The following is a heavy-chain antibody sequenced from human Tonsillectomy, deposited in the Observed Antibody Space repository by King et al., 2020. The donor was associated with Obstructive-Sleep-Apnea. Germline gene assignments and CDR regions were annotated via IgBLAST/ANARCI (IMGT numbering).Heavy chain of an antibody. CDR3: AISAMIVVVKEADY. J-gene: IGHJ4*02. D-gene: IGHD3-22*01. V-gene: IGHV3-7*03. CDR2: IKQDGSGK. Sequence: QLVQSGGGLVQPGGSLRLSCAASGFTFSSYWMSWVRQAPGKGLEWVANIKQDGSGKYYVDSGKGRFTISRDNAKNSLYLHMNSLRAEDQAVYYCAISAMIVVVKEADYWGQGTLVTVSS. CDR1: GFTFSSYW.